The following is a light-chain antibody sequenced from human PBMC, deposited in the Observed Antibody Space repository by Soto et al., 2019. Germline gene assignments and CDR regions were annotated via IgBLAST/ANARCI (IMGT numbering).Light chain of an antibody. J-gene: IGKJ2*01. CDR3: QQRSDWQYT. V-gene: IGKV3-11*01. CDR2: DAT. Sequence: EVVLTQSPDTLSLSPGERATLSCRASQRITSYLAWYQQKPGQAPRLLIYDATNSATGVPARFSGSRSRTAFTLTISSLQPEDFAVYFCQQRSDWQYTFGQGTKVEL. CDR1: QRITSY.